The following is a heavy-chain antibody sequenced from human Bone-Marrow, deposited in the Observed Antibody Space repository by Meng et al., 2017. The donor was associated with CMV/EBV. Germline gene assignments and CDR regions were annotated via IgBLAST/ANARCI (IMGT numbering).Heavy chain of an antibody. Sequence: SETLSLTCTVSGGSVSSGSYYWSWIRQPPGKGLEWIGYIYYSGGTNYNPSLKSRVTISVDTSKNQFSLKLSSVTAADTAVYYCARVRDYDFWSGYYPSSYYYYGMDVWGQGTTVTVSS. CDR3: ARVRDYDFWSGYYPSSYYYYGMDV. D-gene: IGHD3-3*01. CDR1: GGSVSSGSYY. V-gene: IGHV4-61*01. J-gene: IGHJ6*02. CDR2: IYYSGGT.